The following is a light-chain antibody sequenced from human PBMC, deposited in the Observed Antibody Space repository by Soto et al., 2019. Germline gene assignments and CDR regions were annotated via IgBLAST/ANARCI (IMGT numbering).Light chain of an antibody. Sequence: DIQMTQSPSTLSAYVGDRVSITCRASQSIDTWLAWYQQKPGKAPSLLIFDASILESGVPSRFSGSGSGTEFTLNISSLQPDDFATYYCQQYTRASWTFGQGKRGEI. CDR2: DAS. V-gene: IGKV1-5*01. J-gene: IGKJ1*01. CDR1: QSIDTW. CDR3: QQYTRASWT.